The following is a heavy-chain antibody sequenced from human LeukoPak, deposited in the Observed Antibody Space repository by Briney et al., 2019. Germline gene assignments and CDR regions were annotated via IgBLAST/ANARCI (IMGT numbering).Heavy chain of an antibody. J-gene: IGHJ4*02. D-gene: IGHD3-10*01. CDR3: ARNGRVRRVVKDLFEY. Sequence: ASVKVSCKASGGTFSSYAISWVRQAPGQGVEWMAWINTYIGNTHYAQKLQGRVTMTTDTSTSTAYMELRSLRSDDTAVYYCARNGRVRRVVKDLFEYWGQGTLVAVSS. V-gene: IGHV1-18*01. CDR1: GGTFSSYA. CDR2: INTYIGNT.